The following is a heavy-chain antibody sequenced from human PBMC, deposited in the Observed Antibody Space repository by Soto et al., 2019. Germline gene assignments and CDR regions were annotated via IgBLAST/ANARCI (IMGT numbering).Heavy chain of an antibody. Sequence: GGSLRLSCAASGFTFSSYSMNWVRQAPGKGLEWVSSISSSSSYIYYADSVKGRFTISRDNAKNSLYLQMNSLRAEDTAVYYCARWDSSGYYPSPRLGYYGMDVWGQGTTVTVSS. CDR3: ARWDSSGYYPSPRLGYYGMDV. D-gene: IGHD3-22*01. V-gene: IGHV3-21*04. CDR2: ISSSSSYI. CDR1: GFTFSSYS. J-gene: IGHJ6*02.